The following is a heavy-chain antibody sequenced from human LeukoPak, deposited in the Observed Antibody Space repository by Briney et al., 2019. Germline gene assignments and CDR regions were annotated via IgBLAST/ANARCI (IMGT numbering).Heavy chain of an antibody. Sequence: SQTLSLTCTVSGGSISSGVYYWSWIRQPPGKGLEWIGYIYYSGSTYYNPSLKSRVTISVDTSKNQFSLKLSSVTAADTAVYYCARYREYCSGGSCQGYYYGMDVWGKGTTVTVSS. D-gene: IGHD2-15*01. V-gene: IGHV4-30-4*01. CDR1: GGSISSGVYY. CDR3: ARYREYCSGGSCQGYYYGMDV. J-gene: IGHJ6*04. CDR2: IYYSGST.